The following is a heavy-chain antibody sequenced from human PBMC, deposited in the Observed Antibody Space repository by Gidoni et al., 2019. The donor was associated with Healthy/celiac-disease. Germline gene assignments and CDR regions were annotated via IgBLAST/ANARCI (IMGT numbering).Heavy chain of an antibody. CDR2: IKSKTDGGTT. Sequence: EVQLVESGGGLVKPGGSLRLSCAASGFTFSNAWMSWVRQAPGKGLEWVGRIKSKTDGGTTDYAAPVKGRFTISRDDSKNTLYLQMNSLKTEDTAVYYCTTSKTYYDYVWGSYRYNDYWGQGTLVTVSS. J-gene: IGHJ4*02. CDR1: GFTFSNAW. V-gene: IGHV3-15*01. D-gene: IGHD3-16*02. CDR3: TTSKTYYDYVWGSYRYNDY.